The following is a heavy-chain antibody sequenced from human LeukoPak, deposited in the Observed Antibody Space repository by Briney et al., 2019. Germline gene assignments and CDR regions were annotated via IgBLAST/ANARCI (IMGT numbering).Heavy chain of an antibody. V-gene: IGHV4-30-4*08. CDR1: GGSISSGDYY. Sequence: SQTLSLTCTVSGGSISSGDYYWSWIRQPPGKGLEWIGYIYYSGSTYYNPSLKSRVTISVDTSKNQFSLKLSSVTAADTAVYYCASEYASPPNWFDPWGQGTLVTASS. CDR3: ASEYASPPNWFDP. CDR2: IYYSGST. J-gene: IGHJ5*02. D-gene: IGHD2-8*01.